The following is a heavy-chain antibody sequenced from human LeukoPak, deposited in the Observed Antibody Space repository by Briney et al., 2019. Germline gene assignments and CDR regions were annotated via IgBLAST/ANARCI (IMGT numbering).Heavy chain of an antibody. J-gene: IGHJ4*02. CDR1: GFTFSSYW. D-gene: IGHD1-26*01. Sequence: HPGGSLRLSCAASGFTFSSYWMSWVRQAPGKGLEWVANIKRDGSEKYYVDSVKGRFTISRDNAKNSLYLQMNSLRAEDTAVYYCASLLSGSNQINDYWGQGTLVTVSS. V-gene: IGHV3-7*01. CDR2: IKRDGSEK. CDR3: ASLLSGSNQINDY.